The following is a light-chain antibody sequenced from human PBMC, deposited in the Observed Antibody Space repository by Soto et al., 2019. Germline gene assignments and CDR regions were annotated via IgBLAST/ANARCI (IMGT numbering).Light chain of an antibody. CDR3: QQFNVYPLT. V-gene: IGKV1-9*01. CDR2: AAS. Sequence: DIQLTQSPSFLSASVGDRVTITCRASQGINDYLAWYQQKPGKAPKLLIYAASTLQSEAPSRFSGSASGTEFTLTISSLQPEDFATYYCQQFNVYPLTFGGGTKVEIK. J-gene: IGKJ4*01. CDR1: QGINDY.